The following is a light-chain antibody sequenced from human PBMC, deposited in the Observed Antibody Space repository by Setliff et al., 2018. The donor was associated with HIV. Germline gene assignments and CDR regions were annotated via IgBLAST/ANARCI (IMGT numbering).Light chain of an antibody. Sequence: QSALTQPRSVSGSPGQSVTISCTGTSSDVGGYNYVSWYQQHPGKAPKLMIYDVSKRPSGVPDRFSGSKSGNTASLTISGLQAEDEADYYCFSYAGSNNFVFGTGTKVTVL. CDR3: FSYAGSNNFV. CDR2: DVS. CDR1: SSDVGGYNY. J-gene: IGLJ1*01. V-gene: IGLV2-11*01.